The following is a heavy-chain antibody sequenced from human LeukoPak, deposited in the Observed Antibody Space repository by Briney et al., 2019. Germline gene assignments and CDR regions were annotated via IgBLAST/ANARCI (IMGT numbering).Heavy chain of an antibody. D-gene: IGHD2-21*01. CDR1: GFTFSSYG. V-gene: IGHV3-30*02. CDR3: ARGHCGGESCSSFFDY. J-gene: IGHJ4*02. Sequence: GGSLRLSCAASGFTFSSYGMHWVRQAPGKGLEWVAFIRYDGSDKHYADSVQGRFTISRDNYKNTLDLQINSLRAEDTGVYYCARGHCGGESCSSFFDYWGQGTLITVSS. CDR2: IRYDGSDK.